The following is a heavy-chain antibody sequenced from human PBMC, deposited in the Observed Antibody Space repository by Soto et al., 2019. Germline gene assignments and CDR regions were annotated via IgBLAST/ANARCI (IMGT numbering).Heavy chain of an antibody. CDR3: ARAVEGRNPYDSSGYYLSDY. J-gene: IGHJ4*02. CDR1: GGSISSSNW. D-gene: IGHD3-22*01. CDR2: IYHSGST. Sequence: SETLSLTCAVSGGSISSSNWWSWVRQPPGKGLEWIGEIYHSGSTNYNPSLKSRVTISVDKSKNQFSLKLSSVTAEDTAVYYCARAVEGRNPYDSSGYYLSDYWGQGTLVTVSS. V-gene: IGHV4-4*02.